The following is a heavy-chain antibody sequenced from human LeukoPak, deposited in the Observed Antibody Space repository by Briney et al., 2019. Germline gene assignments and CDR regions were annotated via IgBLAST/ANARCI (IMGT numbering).Heavy chain of an antibody. V-gene: IGHV4-39*01. CDR1: GGSISSGSYY. J-gene: IGHJ4*02. Sequence: SETLSLTCTVSGGSISSGSYYWGWIRQPPGKGLEWIGSIYYSGSTYYNPSLKSRVTISVDTSKNQFSLKMSSVTAADTAVYYCESLPASLWFGELLYEEGFDYWGQGTLVTVSS. D-gene: IGHD3-10*01. CDR3: ESLPASLWFGELLYEEGFDY. CDR2: IYYSGST.